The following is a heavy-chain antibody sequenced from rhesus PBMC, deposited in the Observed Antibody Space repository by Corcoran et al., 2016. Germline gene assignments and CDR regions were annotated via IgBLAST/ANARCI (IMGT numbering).Heavy chain of an antibody. V-gene: IGHV4-65*01. CDR3: ARGRDMGDYFDY. CDR1: GGSVSSSNW. Sequence: QVQLQESGPGLVKPSETLSLTCAVSGGSVSSSNWWSWIRQPPGKGLEWIGYISGSSGSTSYNPSLKSRVTISTDTSKNQFSLKLSSVTTADTAVYYCARGRDMGDYFDYWGQGVLVTVSS. CDR2: ISGSSGST. J-gene: IGHJ4*01. D-gene: IGHD3-34*01.